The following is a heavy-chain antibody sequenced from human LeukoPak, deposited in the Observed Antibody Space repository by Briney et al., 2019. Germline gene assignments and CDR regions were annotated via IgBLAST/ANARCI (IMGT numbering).Heavy chain of an antibody. J-gene: IGHJ3*02. CDR3: AKVPGSFDAFDI. CDR2: IRHDGSNK. Sequence: GGSLRLSCAASGFTFSSYGMHWVRQAPGKGLEWVAFIRHDGSNKYYADSVKGRFTISRDNSKNTLYLQMNSLRAEDTAVYYCAKVPGSFDAFDIWGQGTMVTVSS. D-gene: IGHD2-15*01. CDR1: GFTFSSYG. V-gene: IGHV3-30*02.